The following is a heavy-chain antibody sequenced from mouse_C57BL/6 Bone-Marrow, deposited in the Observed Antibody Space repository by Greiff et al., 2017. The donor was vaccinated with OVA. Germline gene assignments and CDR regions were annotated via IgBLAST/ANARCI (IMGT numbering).Heavy chain of an antibody. V-gene: IGHV2-5*01. Sequence: VMLVESGPGLVQPSQSLSITCTVSGFSLTSYGVHWVRQSPGKGLEWLGVIWGGGSTDYNAAFMSRLSITKDNSKSQVFFKMNSLQADDTAIYYCAKNGGSLYYYAMDYWGQGTSVTVSS. J-gene: IGHJ4*01. CDR2: IWGGGST. CDR3: AKNGGSLYYYAMDY. CDR1: GFSLTSYG.